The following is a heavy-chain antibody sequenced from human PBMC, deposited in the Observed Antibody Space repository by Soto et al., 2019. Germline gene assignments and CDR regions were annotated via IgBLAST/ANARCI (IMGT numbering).Heavy chain of an antibody. J-gene: IGHJ6*02. V-gene: IGHV4-59*01. D-gene: IGHD7-27*01. CDR3: ARDYTPHLTHYGIDA. Sequence: PSETLSLTCTVSGGSISSYYWSWIRQPPGKGLEWIGDIYYSGSTNYNPSLKSRVTISVDTSKNQFSLKLSSVTAADTAVYYCARDYTPHLTHYGIDAWGQGTPVTVSS. CDR2: IYYSGST. CDR1: GGSISSYY.